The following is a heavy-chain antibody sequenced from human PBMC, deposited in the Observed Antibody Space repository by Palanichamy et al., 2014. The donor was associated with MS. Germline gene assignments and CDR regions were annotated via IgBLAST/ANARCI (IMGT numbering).Heavy chain of an antibody. J-gene: IGHJ3*01. CDR2: FFHTGSV. CDR3: ASSWEVTALISFHV. V-gene: IGHV4-38-2*01. D-gene: IGHD2-21*02. CDR1: AFSISSGYY. Sequence: QVQLLESGPGLVEPSETLSLTCDVSAFSISSGYYWGWIRQPPGKGLEWIGSFFHTGSVYYNPSLKSRVIILTDTSKNQFSLKLRSVTAADTALYYCASSWEVTALISFHVWGQGTMVTVSS.